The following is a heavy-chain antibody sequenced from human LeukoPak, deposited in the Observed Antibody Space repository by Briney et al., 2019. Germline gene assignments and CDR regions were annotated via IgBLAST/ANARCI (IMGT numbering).Heavy chain of an antibody. D-gene: IGHD4-4*01. Sequence: GGSLRLSCAASGFSFSTYWMSWVRQAPGKGLEWVANIKQDGNQKYYVDSVKGRFTISRDNAKASVYLQMNSLRAEDTAVYYCASPGDYSHHCFQHWDQGTLVTVSS. CDR2: IKQDGNQK. V-gene: IGHV3-7*01. J-gene: IGHJ1*01. CDR3: ASPGDYSHHCFQH. CDR1: GFSFSTYW.